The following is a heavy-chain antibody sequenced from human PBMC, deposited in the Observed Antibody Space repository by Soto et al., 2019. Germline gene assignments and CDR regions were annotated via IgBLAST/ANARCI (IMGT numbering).Heavy chain of an antibody. D-gene: IGHD4-17*01. CDR1: GFTFSSYG. CDR3: ARDQPTTVPYYFDY. Sequence: GESLKISCAASGFTFSSYGMHWVRQAPGKGLEWVAVIWYDGSNKYYADSLKGRFTISRDNSKNTLYLQMNSLRAEDTAVYYCARDQPTTVPYYFDYWGQGTLVTVSS. V-gene: IGHV3-33*01. J-gene: IGHJ4*02. CDR2: IWYDGSNK.